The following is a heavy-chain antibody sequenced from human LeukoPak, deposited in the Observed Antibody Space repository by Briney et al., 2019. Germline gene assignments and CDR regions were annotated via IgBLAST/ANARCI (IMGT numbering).Heavy chain of an antibody. CDR1: GFTFSSYA. CDR2: INGSGGRT. V-gene: IGHV3-23*01. J-gene: IGHJ4*02. CDR3: AKGGDLEMATMTQGYFDY. Sequence: GGSLRLSCAASGFTFSSYAMSWVRQAPGKGLEWVSAINGSGGRTYYAGSVKGRFTISRENSQNTLYLQMNSLRAEDTAVYYCAKGGDLEMATMTQGYFDYWGQGTLVTVSS. D-gene: IGHD5-24*01.